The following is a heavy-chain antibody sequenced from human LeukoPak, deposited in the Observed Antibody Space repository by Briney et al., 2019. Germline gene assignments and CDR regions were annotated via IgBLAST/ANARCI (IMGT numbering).Heavy chain of an antibody. CDR2: IIPIFGTA. Sequence: ASVKVSCKASGGTFSSYAISWVRQAPGQGLEWMGGIIPIFGTANYAQKFQGRVTITADESTSTAYMELSSLRSEDTAVYYCAKGTTVVPNFDYWGQGTLVTVSS. D-gene: IGHD4-11*01. CDR3: AKGTTVVPNFDY. V-gene: IGHV1-69*01. CDR1: GGTFSSYA. J-gene: IGHJ4*02.